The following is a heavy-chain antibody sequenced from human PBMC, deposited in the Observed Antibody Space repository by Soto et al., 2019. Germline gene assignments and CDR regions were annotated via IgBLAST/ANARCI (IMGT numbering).Heavy chain of an antibody. CDR1: GYTFSSYG. CDR3: ARDLDSGSYYFDY. V-gene: IGHV1-18*04. Sequence: ASVQVSCKASGYTFSSYGISWVRQAPGQGLEWMGWISAYTGKTNYAQKLQGRVTMTTDTSTSTAYMEVRSLRSDDTAVYYCARDLDSGSYYFDYWGQGTLVTVSS. D-gene: IGHD1-26*01. CDR2: ISAYTGKT. J-gene: IGHJ4*02.